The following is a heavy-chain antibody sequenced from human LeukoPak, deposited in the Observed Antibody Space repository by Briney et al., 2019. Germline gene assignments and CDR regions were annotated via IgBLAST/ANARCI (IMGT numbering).Heavy chain of an antibody. D-gene: IGHD6-6*01. CDR2: ISGSVGST. CDR3: AKDRIAARHYFDY. CDR1: GFTFSSYA. Sequence: HSGGSLRLSCAASGFTFSSYAMSWVRQAPGKGLKWVSAISGSVGSTYYADSVKGRFTISRDNSKNTLYLQMNSLRAEDTAVYYCAKDRIAARHYFDYWGQGTLVTVSS. V-gene: IGHV3-23*01. J-gene: IGHJ4*02.